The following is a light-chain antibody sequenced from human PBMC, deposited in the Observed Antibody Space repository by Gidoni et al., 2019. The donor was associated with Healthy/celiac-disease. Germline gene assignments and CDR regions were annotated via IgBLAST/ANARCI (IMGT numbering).Light chain of an antibody. CDR1: QSVSSY. CDR3: QQRSNWSLT. Sequence: EIVLTQSPATLSLSPGERATLSCRASQSVSSYLAWYQQKPGQAPRLLIYDASNRATGIPARFSGSGSGTDFTLTISSLEPEDFAVYYCQQRSNWSLTFXGXTKVESK. J-gene: IGKJ4*01. V-gene: IGKV3-11*01. CDR2: DAS.